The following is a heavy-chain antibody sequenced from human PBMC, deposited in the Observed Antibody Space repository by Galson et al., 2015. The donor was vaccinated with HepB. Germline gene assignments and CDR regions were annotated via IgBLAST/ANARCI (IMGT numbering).Heavy chain of an antibody. CDR1: GFTVSSNY. J-gene: IGHJ3*02. CDR3: ARDTADSGGWFLGAFDI. D-gene: IGHD6-19*01. Sequence: SLRLSCAASGFTVSSNYMSWVRQAPGKGLEWVSVIYSGGSTYYADSVKGGYTISRDKYKNTLYLQMNSLGAEDTAVYYCARDTADSGGWFLGAFDIWGQGTMVTASS. V-gene: IGHV3-66*01. CDR2: IYSGGST.